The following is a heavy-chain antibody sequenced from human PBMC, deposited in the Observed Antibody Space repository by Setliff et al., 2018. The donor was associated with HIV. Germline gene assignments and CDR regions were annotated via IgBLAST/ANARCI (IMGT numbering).Heavy chain of an antibody. CDR3: ALASIVSTARWNH. V-gene: IGHV1-2*02. D-gene: IGHD1-26*01. J-gene: IGHJ4*02. Sequence: EASVKVSCKPSGYSFTGYYVHWVRQAPGQGLEWMGWINGNSGATNYAQSFQGRVTMTRDTSISTAYMDLSSLTSDDTAVYYCALASIVSTARWNHWGRGTTVTVSS. CDR1: GYSFTGYY. CDR2: INGNSGAT.